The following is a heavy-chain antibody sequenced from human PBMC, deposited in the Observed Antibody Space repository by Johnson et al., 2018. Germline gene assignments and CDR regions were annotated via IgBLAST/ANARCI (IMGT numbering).Heavy chain of an antibody. CDR1: GFTFSSYR. CDR2: ISSSSSYI. D-gene: IGHD2-2*01. V-gene: IGHV3-21*01. CDR3: ARDIVVVPAALYYYYGMDC. Sequence: VQLVESGGGLVKPGGSLRLSCAASGFTFSSYRMNWVRQAPGKGLEWVSSISSSSSYIYYADSVKGRFTISRDNAKNSLYLQMNSLRAEDTAVYYCARDIVVVPAALYYYYGMDCWGEGTTVTVS. J-gene: IGHJ6*02.